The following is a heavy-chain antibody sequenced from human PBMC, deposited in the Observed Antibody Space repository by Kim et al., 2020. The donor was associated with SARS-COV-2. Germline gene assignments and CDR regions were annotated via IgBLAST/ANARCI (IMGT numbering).Heavy chain of an antibody. CDR2: IKSDGSRI. CDR1: GFTFSSYW. CDR3: ARGDLGELSSNDY. Sequence: GGSLRLSCAASGFTFSSYWMRWVRQAPGKGLVWVSRIKSDGSRIYYADSVKGRFTISRDNAKNTLYLQMNSLRAEDTAVYYCARGDLGELSSNDYWGQGTLVTGSS. D-gene: IGHD3-16*02. V-gene: IGHV3-74*01. J-gene: IGHJ4*02.